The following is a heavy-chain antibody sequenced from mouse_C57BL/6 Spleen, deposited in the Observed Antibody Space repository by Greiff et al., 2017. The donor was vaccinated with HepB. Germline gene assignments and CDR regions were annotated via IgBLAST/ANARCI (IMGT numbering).Heavy chain of an antibody. CDR1: GYSFTGYY. CDR2: INPSTGGT. CDR3: ARGASPWDVDSMDY. V-gene: IGHV1-42*01. J-gene: IGHJ4*01. D-gene: IGHD4-1*01. Sequence: VQLQQSGPELVKPGASVKISCKASGYSFTGYYMNWVKQSPEKSLEWIGEINPSTGGTTYNQKFKAKATLTVDKSSSTAYMQLKSLTSEDSAVYYCARGASPWDVDSMDYWGQGTSVTVSS.